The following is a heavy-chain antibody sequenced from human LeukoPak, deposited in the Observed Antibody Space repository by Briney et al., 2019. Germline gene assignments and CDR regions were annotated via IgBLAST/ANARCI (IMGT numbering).Heavy chain of an antibody. Sequence: GGSLRLSCAASEFTFSSYGMHWVRQAPGKGLEWVAVIWYDGSNKYYADSVKGRFTISRDNSKNTVYLQMNSLRVEDTAVYYCARDQRPGWGEYFQHWGQGTLVTVSS. CDR3: ARDQRPGWGEYFQH. D-gene: IGHD3-16*01. J-gene: IGHJ1*01. CDR1: EFTFSSYG. CDR2: IWYDGSNK. V-gene: IGHV3-33*01.